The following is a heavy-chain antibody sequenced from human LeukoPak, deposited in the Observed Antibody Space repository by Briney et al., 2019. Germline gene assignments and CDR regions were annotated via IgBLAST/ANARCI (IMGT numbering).Heavy chain of an antibody. CDR3: ARVPPRPLTGDLFDY. CDR2: INPNSGGT. Sequence: ASVKVSCKASGYTFTGYYMHWVRQAPGQGLEWMGWINPNSGGTNYAQKFQGRVTMTRNTSISTAYMELSSLRSEDTAVYYCARVPPRPLTGDLFDYWGQGTLVTVSS. D-gene: IGHD7-27*01. J-gene: IGHJ4*02. V-gene: IGHV1-2*02. CDR1: GYTFTGYY.